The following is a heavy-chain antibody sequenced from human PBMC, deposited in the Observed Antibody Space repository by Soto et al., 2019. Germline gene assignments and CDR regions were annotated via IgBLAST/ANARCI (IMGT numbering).Heavy chain of an antibody. CDR2: ISSRSTYI. J-gene: IGHJ4*02. V-gene: IGHV3-21*01. D-gene: IGHD5-18*01. CDR3: ARDSGCTYGYRWGYDY. Sequence: GGSLRLSCAASGFSFTNCTMNWVRQAPGKGLEWVSSISSRSTYIYYADSVKGRFTISRDNAKNSLFLQMRSLRAEDTAVYYCARDSGCTYGYRWGYDYWGQGTLVTVSS. CDR1: GFSFTNCT.